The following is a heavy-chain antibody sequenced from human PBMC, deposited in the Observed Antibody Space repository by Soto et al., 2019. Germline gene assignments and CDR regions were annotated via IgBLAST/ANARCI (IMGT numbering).Heavy chain of an antibody. CDR2: IWYDGSNK. CDR1: RFTFSSYG. J-gene: IGHJ6*02. CDR3: ARDQGYYGSGSYPPLDYYYGMDV. D-gene: IGHD3-10*01. Sequence: QVQLVESGGGVVQPGRSLRLSCAASRFTFSSYGMHWVRQAPGKGLEWVAVIWYDGSNKYYADSVKGRFTISRDNSKNTLYLQMNSLRAEDTAVYYCARDQGYYGSGSYPPLDYYYGMDVWGQGTTVTVSS. V-gene: IGHV3-33*01.